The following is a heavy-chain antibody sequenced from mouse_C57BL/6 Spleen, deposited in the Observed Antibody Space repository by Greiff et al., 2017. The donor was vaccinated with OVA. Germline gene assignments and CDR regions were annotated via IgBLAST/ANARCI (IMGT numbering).Heavy chain of an antibody. CDR3: ARDPPYFDY. J-gene: IGHJ2*01. Sequence: EVQLQESGGGLVKPGGSLKLSCAASGFTFSSYAMSWVRQTPEKRLEWVATISDGGSYTYYPDNVKGRFTISRDNAKNNLYLQMSHLKSEDTAMYYCARDPPYFDYWGQGTTLTVSS. CDR2: ISDGGSYT. CDR1: GFTFSSYA. V-gene: IGHV5-4*01.